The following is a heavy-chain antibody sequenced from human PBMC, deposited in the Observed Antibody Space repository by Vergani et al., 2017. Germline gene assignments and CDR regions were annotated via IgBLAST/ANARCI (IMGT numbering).Heavy chain of an antibody. CDR2: IGTAGDT. Sequence: EVQLVESGGGLVQPGGSLRLSCAASGFTFSSYDMHWVRQATGKGLEWVSAIGTAGDTYYPGSVKGRFTISRENAKNSLYLQMNSLRAGDTAVYYCARAITNKYYDYYMDVWGKGTTGTVSS. D-gene: IGHD1-14*01. J-gene: IGHJ6*03. V-gene: IGHV3-13*01. CDR3: ARAITNKYYDYYMDV. CDR1: GFTFSSYD.